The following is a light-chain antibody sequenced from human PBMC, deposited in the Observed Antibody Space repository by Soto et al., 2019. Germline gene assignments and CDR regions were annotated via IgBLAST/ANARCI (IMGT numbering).Light chain of an antibody. CDR3: SSYTSSNTLV. CDR1: SSDVGGYHY. V-gene: IGLV2-14*01. Sequence: QSALTQPASVSGSPGQSITISCTGSSSDVGGYHYVSWYQQYPGKAPKVMIYEVSSRPSGVSNRFSGSKSGNTASLTISGLQAEDESDYFCSSYTSSNTLVFGTGTKVTVL. J-gene: IGLJ1*01. CDR2: EVS.